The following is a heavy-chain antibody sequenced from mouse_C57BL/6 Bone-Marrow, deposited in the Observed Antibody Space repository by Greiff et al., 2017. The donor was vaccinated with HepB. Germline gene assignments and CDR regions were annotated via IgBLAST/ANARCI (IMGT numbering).Heavy chain of an antibody. V-gene: IGHV6-3*01. J-gene: IGHJ1*03. D-gene: IGHD1-1*01. CDR3: TGSHYYVSSRDV. Sequence: EVKVEESGGGLVQPGGSMKLSCVASGFTFSNYWMNWVRQSPEKGLEWVAQIRLKSDNYATHYAESVKGRFTISRDDSKSSVYLQMNNLRAEDTGIYYCTGSHYYVSSRDVWGTGTTVTVSS. CDR2: IRLKSDNYAT. CDR1: GFTFSNYW.